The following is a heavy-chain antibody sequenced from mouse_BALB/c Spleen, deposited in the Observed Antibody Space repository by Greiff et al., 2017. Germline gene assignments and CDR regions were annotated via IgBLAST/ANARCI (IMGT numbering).Heavy chain of an antibody. V-gene: IGHV1-80*01. D-gene: IGHD1-1*01. Sequence: QVQLQQSGAELVRPGSSVKISCKASGYAFSSYWMNWVRQRPGQGLEWIGLIYPGAGDINYNGKFTGKATLTADKSSSTAYMQLSSLTSDDSAVYFYARRNTYYCNMDYWGQGTTLTVSS. J-gene: IGHJ2*01. CDR1: GYAFSSYW. CDR3: ARRNTYYCNMDY. CDR2: IYPGAGDI.